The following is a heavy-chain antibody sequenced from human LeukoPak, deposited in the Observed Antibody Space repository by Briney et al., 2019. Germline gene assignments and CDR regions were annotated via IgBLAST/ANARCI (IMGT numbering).Heavy chain of an antibody. CDR1: GFTFSSYA. CDR2: ISYDGSNK. Sequence: GRSLRRSCAASGFTFSSYAMHWVRQAPGKGLEWVAVISYDGSNKYYADSVKGRFTISRDNSKNTLYLQMNSLRAEDTAVYYCARDRELDGYLDYWGQGTLVTVSS. V-gene: IGHV3-30-3*01. D-gene: IGHD3-10*01. J-gene: IGHJ4*02. CDR3: ARDRELDGYLDY.